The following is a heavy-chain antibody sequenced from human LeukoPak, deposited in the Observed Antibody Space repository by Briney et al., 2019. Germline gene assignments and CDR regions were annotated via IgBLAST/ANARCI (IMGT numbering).Heavy chain of an antibody. CDR3: ARGPRLWFGHRSWFDY. V-gene: IGHV4-34*01. CDR2: ISHSGST. CDR1: GGSFSGYY. Sequence: SETLSLTCAVYGGSFSGYYWSWIRQPPGKGLEWIEEISHSGSTNYNPSLKSRVTISVDTSKNQFSLKLSSVTAADTAVYYCARGPRLWFGHRSWFDYWGQGTLVTVSS. D-gene: IGHD3-10*01. J-gene: IGHJ4*02.